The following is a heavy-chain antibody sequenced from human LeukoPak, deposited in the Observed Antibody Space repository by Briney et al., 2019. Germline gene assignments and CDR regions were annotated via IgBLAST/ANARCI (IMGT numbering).Heavy chain of an antibody. V-gene: IGHV1-18*01. CDR1: GYTFTSYG. CDR3: ARALSPLDGVADP. D-gene: IGHD3-3*01. Sequence: ASVKVSCKASGYTFTSYGISWVRQAPGQGLEWMGWISAYNGNTNYAQKLQGRVTMTTDTSTSTACMELRSLRSDDTAVYYCARALSPLDGVADPWGQGTLVTVSS. J-gene: IGHJ5*02. CDR2: ISAYNGNT.